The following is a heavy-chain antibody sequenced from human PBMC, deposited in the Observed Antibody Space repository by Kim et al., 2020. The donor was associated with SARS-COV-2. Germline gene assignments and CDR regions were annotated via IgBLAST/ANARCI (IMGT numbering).Heavy chain of an antibody. V-gene: IGHV5-51*01. D-gene: IGHD6-13*01. Sequence: GESLKISCKGSGYSFTSYWIGWVRQMPGKGLEWMGIIYPGDSDTRYSPSFQGQVTISADKSISTAYLQWSSLKASDTAMYYCARHRARIAAAGISPTYYYYGMDVWGQGTTVTVSS. J-gene: IGHJ6*02. CDR3: ARHRARIAAAGISPTYYYYGMDV. CDR1: GYSFTSYW. CDR2: IYPGDSDT.